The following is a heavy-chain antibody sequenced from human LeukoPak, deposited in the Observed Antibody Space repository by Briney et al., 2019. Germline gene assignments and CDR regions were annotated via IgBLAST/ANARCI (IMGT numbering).Heavy chain of an antibody. D-gene: IGHD3-10*01. CDR2: INQNGNVN. Sequence: GGSLRLSCAASGFTFSSYWMNWARQAPGKGLEWVASINQNGNVNYYVDSVTGPFTISRDNPKNSLYLQMSNLRAEDTAVYFCPRGRRLDVWGQGAQVTVS. V-gene: IGHV3-7*03. CDR1: GFTFSSYW. CDR3: PRGRRLDV. J-gene: IGHJ6*02.